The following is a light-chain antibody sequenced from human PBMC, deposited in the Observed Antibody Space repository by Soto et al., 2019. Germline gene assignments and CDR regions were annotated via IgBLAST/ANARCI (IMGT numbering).Light chain of an antibody. CDR2: DAS. CDR3: LQYDSVPRL. J-gene: IGKJ4*01. V-gene: IGKV1-33*01. Sequence: DIQMTQSPSSLSASVGDRVTITCQASHHISDYLNWYQQRPGKAPKLLIYDASNLQTGVPIRFRGSGPGTHFTLTISSLQPEDAATYYCLQYDSVPRLFGGGTNVEI. CDR1: HHISDY.